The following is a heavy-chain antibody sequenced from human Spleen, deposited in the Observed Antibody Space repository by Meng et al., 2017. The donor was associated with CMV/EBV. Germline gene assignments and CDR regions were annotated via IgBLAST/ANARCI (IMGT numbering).Heavy chain of an antibody. CDR3: AREGGVTNAFDF. CDR1: GFTFATYY. Sequence: QVQLVQSGAEVMKPGASAQVSCKASGFTFATYYIHWVRQAPGQGLEWLGRIGPRSGGTKYAQRFQDSVTMTRDTSISTAYMEVSRLRADDTAVYYCAREGGVTNAFDFWGQGTMVTVSS. J-gene: IGHJ3*01. D-gene: IGHD3-10*01. V-gene: IGHV1-2*06. CDR2: IGPRSGGT.